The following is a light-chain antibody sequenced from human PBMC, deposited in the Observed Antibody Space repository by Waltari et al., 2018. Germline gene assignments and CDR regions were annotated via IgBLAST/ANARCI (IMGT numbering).Light chain of an antibody. CDR1: QSVGSY. V-gene: IGKV3-11*01. CDR2: DAS. CDR3: QQRSNWTPHT. Sequence: EIVLTQSPATLSLSPGDTATLSCSASQSVGSYLAWYQQKPGQPPRLLIYDASNRATGVPARFRASGSGTDFTLTISSLEAEDFAVYFCQQRSNWTPHTFGQGARLEIK. J-gene: IGKJ2*01.